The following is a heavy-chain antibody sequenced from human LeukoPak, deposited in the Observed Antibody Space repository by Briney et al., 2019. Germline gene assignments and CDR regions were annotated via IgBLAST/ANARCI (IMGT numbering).Heavy chain of an antibody. Sequence: PGGSLRLSCAASGFTFNNYAMTWVRQAPGKGLEWVSSISGSGGTTYYADSVKGRFTISRDNSKNTLYLQMNSLRAEDTAVYYCAKIGRPHIVLMVYAYLDYWGQGTLVTVSS. J-gene: IGHJ4*02. D-gene: IGHD2-8*01. CDR2: ISGSGGTT. CDR1: GFTFNNYA. CDR3: AKIGRPHIVLMVYAYLDY. V-gene: IGHV3-23*01.